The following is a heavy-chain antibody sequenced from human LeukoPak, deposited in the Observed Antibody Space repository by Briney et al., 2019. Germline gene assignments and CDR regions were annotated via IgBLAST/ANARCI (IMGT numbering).Heavy chain of an antibody. CDR1: GGSFSGYY. D-gene: IGHD6-19*01. CDR2: INHSGST. Sequence: SETLSLTCAVYGGSFSGYYWSWIRQPPGKGLEWIGEINHSGSTNYNPSLKSRVTISVDTSKNQFSLNLTSVTAAETAVYYCARGDIAVAGTGGDYYYYYVMDVWGQGTTVTVSS. V-gene: IGHV4-34*01. CDR3: ARGDIAVAGTGGDYYYYYVMDV. J-gene: IGHJ6*02.